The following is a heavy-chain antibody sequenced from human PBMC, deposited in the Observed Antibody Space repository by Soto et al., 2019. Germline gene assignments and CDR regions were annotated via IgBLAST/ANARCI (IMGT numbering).Heavy chain of an antibody. CDR1: GHPFNNYG. Sequence: XSVKVSSTASGHPFNNYGFIWVRQAPGQGLEWLGWISVYNGRTHYAQKVQGRVTMTTDTSTNTVYMELRSLTSDDTAVYYCARDPSAFVSGSNNNWFDPCGQRTPVTVSS. D-gene: IGHD3-16*01. CDR3: ARDPSAFVSGSNNNWFDP. CDR2: ISVYNGRT. J-gene: IGHJ5*02. V-gene: IGHV1-18*01.